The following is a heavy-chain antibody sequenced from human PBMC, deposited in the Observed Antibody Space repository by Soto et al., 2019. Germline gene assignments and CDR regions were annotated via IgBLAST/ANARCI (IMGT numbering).Heavy chain of an antibody. CDR3: AKVEAGPSDLRDY. D-gene: IGHD6-19*01. J-gene: IGHJ4*02. Sequence: EVQLLESGGGLVQPGGSLRLSCAASGFTFSSYAMSWVRQAPGKGLEWVSAISGSGGSTYYADSVKGRFTISRDNSKNTLYLEMNSLRAEDTAVYYCAKVEAGPSDLRDYWGQGTLVTVSS. V-gene: IGHV3-23*01. CDR1: GFTFSSYA. CDR2: ISGSGGST.